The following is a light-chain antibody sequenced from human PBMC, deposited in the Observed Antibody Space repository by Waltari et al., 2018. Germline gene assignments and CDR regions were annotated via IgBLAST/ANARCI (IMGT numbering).Light chain of an antibody. J-gene: IGKJ1*01. CDR2: AAS. V-gene: IGKV1-39*01. CDR3: QQSYTTPRT. CDR1: QSIGTY. Sequence: DIQMTQSPSSLSASVGDRVTITCRPSQSIGTYLNWYHHKPGRAPELLIYAASTLQGGVPSRFSGSGSETHFTLAISSLQREDFATYYCQQSYTTPRTFGQGTKVEIK.